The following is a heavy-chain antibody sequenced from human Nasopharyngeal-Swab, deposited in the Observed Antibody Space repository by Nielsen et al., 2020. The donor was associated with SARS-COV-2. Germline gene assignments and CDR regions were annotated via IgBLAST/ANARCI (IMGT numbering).Heavy chain of an antibody. CDR3: ATLSSSWYEYYFDY. J-gene: IGHJ4*02. V-gene: IGHV4-39*01. CDR1: GCSISSSTYY. CDR2: IYYGGST. D-gene: IGHD6-13*01. Sequence: SETLSLTCTVSGCSISSSTYYWAWIRQPPGKGLEWIGSIYYGGSTYYNPSLKSRVTISVDTSKNQFSLKLSSVTAADTAVYYCATLSSSWYEYYFDYWGQGTLVTVSS.